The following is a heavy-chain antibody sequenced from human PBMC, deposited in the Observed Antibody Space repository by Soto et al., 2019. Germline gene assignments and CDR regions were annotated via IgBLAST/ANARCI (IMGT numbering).Heavy chain of an antibody. V-gene: IGHV1-2*04. CDR1: GYTFTGYY. CDR3: ARDSLPFPEYYYDSSGAFDY. J-gene: IGHJ4*02. D-gene: IGHD3-22*01. Sequence: QVQLVQSGAEVKKPGASVKVSCKASGYTFTGYYMHWVRQAPGQGLEWMGWINPNSGGTNYAQKFQGWVTMTRDTSISTAYMELSRLRSDDTAVYYCARDSLPFPEYYYDSSGAFDYWGQGTLVTVSS. CDR2: INPNSGGT.